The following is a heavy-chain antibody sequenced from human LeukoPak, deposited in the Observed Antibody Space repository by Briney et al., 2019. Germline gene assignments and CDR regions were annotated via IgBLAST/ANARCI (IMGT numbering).Heavy chain of an antibody. J-gene: IGHJ4*02. CDR1: GYSISSGYY. CDR2: VYHSGST. V-gene: IGHV4-38-2*01. D-gene: IGHD2-15*01. CDR3: ASLPIPGYCSGGSCYSVMVLRDY. Sequence: SETLSLTCAVSGYSISSGYYWGWIRQPPGKGLEWIGSVYHSGSTYYNPSLKSRVTIPVDTSKNQFSLKLSSVTAADTAVYYCASLPIPGYCSGGSCYSVMVLRDYWGQGTLVTVSS.